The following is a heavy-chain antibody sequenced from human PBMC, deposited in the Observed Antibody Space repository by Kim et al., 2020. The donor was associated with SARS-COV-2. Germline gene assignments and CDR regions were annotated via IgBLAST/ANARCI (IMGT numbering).Heavy chain of an antibody. J-gene: IGHJ4*02. CDR1: GFTFSSYE. D-gene: IGHD1-26*01. CDR2: ISSSGSTI. CDR3: AASYSGSYYVPLDY. V-gene: IGHV3-48*03. Sequence: GGSLRLSCAASGFTFSSYEMNWVRQAPGKGLEWVSYISSSGSTIYYADSVKGRFTISRDNAKNSLYLQMNSLRAEDTAVYYCAASYSGSYYVPLDYWGQGTLVTVSS.